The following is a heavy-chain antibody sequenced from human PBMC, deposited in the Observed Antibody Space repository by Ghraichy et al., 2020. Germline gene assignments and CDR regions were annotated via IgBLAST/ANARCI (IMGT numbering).Heavy chain of an antibody. D-gene: IGHD6-19*01. CDR3: ARDRGWRSWKGAFDM. J-gene: IGHJ3*02. CDR2: MYHSGSS. Sequence: SETLSLTCTVPGGSISNYYWSWIRQPPGKGLEWIGYMYHSGSSSYNPSLKSRVTISVDTSKNQFSLKLSSVTAADTAVYYCARDRGWRSWKGAFDMWGQGTMVTVSS. CDR1: GGSISNYY. V-gene: IGHV4-59*01.